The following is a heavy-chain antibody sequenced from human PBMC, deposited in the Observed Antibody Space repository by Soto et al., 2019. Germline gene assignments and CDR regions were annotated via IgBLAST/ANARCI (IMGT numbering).Heavy chain of an antibody. CDR2: ISYSGST. CDR3: ARRDGDYLFDY. CDR1: GGSISSGDYY. V-gene: IGHV4-30-4*01. J-gene: IGHJ4*02. D-gene: IGHD4-17*01. Sequence: SETLSLTCTVSGGSISSGDYYWSWIRQPPGKGLEWIAFISYSGSTYYNPSLQSRVAMSVDTSRNQFSLRLSSVTAADTAVYYCARRDGDYLFDYWGQGTLVTVSS.